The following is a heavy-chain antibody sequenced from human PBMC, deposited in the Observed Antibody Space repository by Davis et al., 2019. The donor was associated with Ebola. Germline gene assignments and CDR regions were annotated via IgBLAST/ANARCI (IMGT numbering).Heavy chain of an antibody. CDR3: ARLFYGEVDY. CDR1: GYTFTSYY. J-gene: IGHJ4*02. Sequence: AASVKVSCKASGYTFTSYYMHWVRQAPGQGLEWMGIINPSGGSTSYAQKFQGRVTITRDTSASTAYMELSSLRSEDTAVYYCARLFYGEVDYWGQGTLVTVSS. V-gene: IGHV1-46*01. CDR2: INPSGGST. D-gene: IGHD4-17*01.